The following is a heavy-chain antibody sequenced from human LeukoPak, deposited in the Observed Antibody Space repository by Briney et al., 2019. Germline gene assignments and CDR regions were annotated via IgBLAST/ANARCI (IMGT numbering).Heavy chain of an antibody. Sequence: GGSLRLSCAASGFTFSSYGMHWVRQAPGKGLEWVAVISYDGSNKYYADSVKGRFTISRDNSKNTLYLQMNSLRAEDTAVYYCAKGQVKSGPYGMDVWGQGTTVTVSS. D-gene: IGHD6-25*01. CDR2: ISYDGSNK. V-gene: IGHV3-30*18. CDR3: AKGQVKSGPYGMDV. CDR1: GFTFSSYG. J-gene: IGHJ6*02.